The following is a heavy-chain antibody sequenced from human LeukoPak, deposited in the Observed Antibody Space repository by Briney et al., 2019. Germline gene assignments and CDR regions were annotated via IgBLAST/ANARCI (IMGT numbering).Heavy chain of an antibody. CDR2: ISGSDGST. V-gene: IGHV3-23*01. D-gene: IGHD3-3*01. CDR3: AKGGTYYDFWSGYYTERYYFDY. CDR1: GFTFSGYA. J-gene: IGHJ4*02. Sequence: GGSLRLSCAASGFTFSGYAMSWVRQAPGKGLEWVSAISGSDGSTYYADSVKGRFTISRDNSKNTLYLQMNSLRAEDTAVYYCAKGGTYYDFWSGYYTERYYFDYWGQGTLVTVSS.